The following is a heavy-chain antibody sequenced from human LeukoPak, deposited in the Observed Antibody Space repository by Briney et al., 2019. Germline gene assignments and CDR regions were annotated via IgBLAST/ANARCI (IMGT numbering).Heavy chain of an antibody. CDR3: VRDYGPGGFGP. CDR1: GFTFSSYG. CDR2: IGTGGDT. D-gene: IGHD3-10*01. J-gene: IGHJ5*02. Sequence: GRSLRLSCAASGFTFSSYGMHWVRQISGEGLEWVAAIGTGGDTYYRDSVKGRFTISRGNAKNSLYLQMNSLRVGDTAVYYCVRDYGPGGFGPWGQGALVTVSS. V-gene: IGHV3-13*01.